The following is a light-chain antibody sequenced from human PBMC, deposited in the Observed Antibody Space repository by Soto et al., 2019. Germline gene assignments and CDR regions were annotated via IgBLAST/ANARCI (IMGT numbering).Light chain of an antibody. V-gene: IGKV3-11*01. J-gene: IGKJ3*01. Sequence: DIVLTQSPSTLSSSPGERATITCRASQSISSCLAWYQQKPDKAPRLLIYDASNRATGIPARFSGSGSGTEFTLTISSLEPDDFADYYCHLFRSCPFTFGPGTKVYIK. CDR3: HLFRSCPFT. CDR2: DAS. CDR1: QSISSC.